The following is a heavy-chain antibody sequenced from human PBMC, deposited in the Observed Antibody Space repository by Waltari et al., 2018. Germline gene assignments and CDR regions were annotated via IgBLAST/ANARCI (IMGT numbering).Heavy chain of an antibody. D-gene: IGHD3-3*01. CDR3: ARRLWSGYSPFDY. J-gene: IGHJ4*02. CDR1: GGSISSSNW. Sequence: QVQLQESGPGLVKPSGTLSLTCAVSGGSISSSNWWSWVRQPPGKGMGWMWETYHSGGTSYNPSVKSRVTISVNKSKNQFSLKLSSVTAADTAVYYWARRLWSGYSPFDYWGQGTLVTVSS. CDR2: TYHSGGT. V-gene: IGHV4-4*02.